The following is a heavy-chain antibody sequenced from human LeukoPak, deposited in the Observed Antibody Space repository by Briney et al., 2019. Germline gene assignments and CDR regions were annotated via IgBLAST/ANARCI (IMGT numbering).Heavy chain of an antibody. Sequence: GGSLRLSCAASGFTFSYFWMTWVRQAPGKGLEWVATIKPDGSDKYYVDSVKGRFTISRDNAKNSLYLRMDSLRAEDTAVYYCAKGGSTNGWLFDYWGQGSLVTVSS. CDR3: AKGGSTNGWLFDY. CDR1: GFTFSYFW. J-gene: IGHJ4*02. V-gene: IGHV3-7*05. D-gene: IGHD6-19*01. CDR2: IKPDGSDK.